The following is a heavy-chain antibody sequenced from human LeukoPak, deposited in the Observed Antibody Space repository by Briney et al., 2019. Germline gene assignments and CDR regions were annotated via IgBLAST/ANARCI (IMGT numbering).Heavy chain of an antibody. J-gene: IGHJ4*02. V-gene: IGHV1-18*01. Sequence: ASVKVSCKASGYTFTSYGISWVRQAPGHGLEWMGWISAYNGNTNYAQKLQGRVTMTTDTSTSTAYMELRSLRSDDTAVYYCARRLEGGYRVYYFDYWGQGTLVTVSS. D-gene: IGHD5-12*01. CDR3: ARRLEGGYRVYYFDY. CDR1: GYTFTSYG. CDR2: ISAYNGNT.